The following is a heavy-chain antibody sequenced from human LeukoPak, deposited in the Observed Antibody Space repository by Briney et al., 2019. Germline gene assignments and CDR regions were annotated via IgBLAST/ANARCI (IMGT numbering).Heavy chain of an antibody. Sequence: GGCLRLSCAASGFTLSTYSMNWVRQAPGKGLEWVSFISTSSNYIYYADSVKGRFTISRDNAKNSLYLQMNSLRAEDTAVYYCARDNWIEAHYFDYWGQGTLVTVSS. V-gene: IGHV3-21*01. CDR3: ARDNWIEAHYFDY. CDR2: ISTSSNYI. J-gene: IGHJ4*02. CDR1: GFTLSTYS. D-gene: IGHD1-20*01.